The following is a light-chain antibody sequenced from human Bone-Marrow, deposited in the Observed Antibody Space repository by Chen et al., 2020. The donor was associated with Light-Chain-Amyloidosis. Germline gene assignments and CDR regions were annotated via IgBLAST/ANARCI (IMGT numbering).Light chain of an antibody. V-gene: IGLV1-47*01. CDR1: RPNIGINY. CDR3: AAWEGSLSGNV. Sequence: QSVLTQPPSASGTPGQRVTISCSGARPNIGINYVSWYQHFPGAAPNLLIHRNNHRPSGFTDRAAAPKSVTSAFVAIRGLRSDEGSVYACAAWEGSLSGNVLGPGAKLIVL. CDR2: RNN. J-gene: IGLJ1*01.